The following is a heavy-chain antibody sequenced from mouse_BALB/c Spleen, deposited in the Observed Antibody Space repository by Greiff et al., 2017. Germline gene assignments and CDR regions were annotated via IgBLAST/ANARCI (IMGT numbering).Heavy chain of an antibody. CDR2: ISSGSSTI. Sequence: EVKLVESGGGLVQPGGSRKLSCAASGFTFSSFGMHWVRQAPEKGLEWVAYISSGSSTIYYADTVKGRFTISRDNPKNTLFLQMTSLRSEDTAMYYCARYDYDVWGQGTTLTVSS. D-gene: IGHD2-4*01. CDR3: ARYDYDV. V-gene: IGHV5-17*02. J-gene: IGHJ2*01. CDR1: GFTFSSFG.